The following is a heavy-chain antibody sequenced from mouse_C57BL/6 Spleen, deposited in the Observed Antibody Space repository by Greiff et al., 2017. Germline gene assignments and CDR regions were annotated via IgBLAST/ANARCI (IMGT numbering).Heavy chain of an antibody. Sequence: EVKVEESGPGLVKPSQSLSLTCSVTGYSITSGYYWNWIRQFPGNKLEWMGYISYDGSNNYNPSLKNRISITRDTSKNQFFLKLNSVTTEDTATYYCAREDYEEDYWGQGTTLTVSS. CDR2: ISYDGSN. V-gene: IGHV3-6*01. CDR3: AREDYEEDY. CDR1: GYSITSGYY. D-gene: IGHD2-3*01. J-gene: IGHJ2*01.